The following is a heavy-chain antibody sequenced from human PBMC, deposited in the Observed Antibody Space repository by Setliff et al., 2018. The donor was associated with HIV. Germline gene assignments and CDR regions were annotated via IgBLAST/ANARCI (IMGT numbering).Heavy chain of an antibody. J-gene: IGHJ6*03. CDR2: INHSGST. V-gene: IGHV4-34*01. CDR3: ARGTAYYNFWSGYSQDYYYYMGV. D-gene: IGHD3-3*01. Sequence: ESLKISCAASAFTFSNAWMNWVRQSPGKGLEWIGEINHSGSTKYNPSLKSRVTISVDTSKNQFSLKLSSVTAADTAVYYCARGTAYYNFWSGYSQDYYYYMGVWGKGTTVTVSS. CDR1: AFTFSNAW.